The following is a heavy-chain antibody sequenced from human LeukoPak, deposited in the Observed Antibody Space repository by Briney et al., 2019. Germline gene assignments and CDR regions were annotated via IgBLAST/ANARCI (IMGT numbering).Heavy chain of an antibody. CDR2: ISTYNGNT. CDR1: GYTFTSYG. Sequence: SVKVSCKPSGYTFTSYGISWVRQAPGQGLEWMGWISTYNGNTNYAQKLQGRVTMTTDTSTSTVYMELRSLRSDDTAVYYCARDSSSGWPNFDYWGQGTLVTVSS. J-gene: IGHJ4*02. D-gene: IGHD6-19*01. V-gene: IGHV1-18*01. CDR3: ARDSSSGWPNFDY.